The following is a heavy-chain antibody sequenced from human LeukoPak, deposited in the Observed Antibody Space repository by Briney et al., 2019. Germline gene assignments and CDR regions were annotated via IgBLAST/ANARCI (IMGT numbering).Heavy chain of an antibody. V-gene: IGHV4-31*03. D-gene: IGHD5-24*01. CDR3: GRDRDSYNYVDY. CDR1: GDSMTIGGYY. CDR2: IYFSGTT. J-gene: IGHJ4*02. Sequence: SQTLSLTCTVSGDSMTIGGYYWTWIRPPAGKGLEWIGFIYFSGTTYYNPSLKSRVTISGDTSNNQFSLRLSSVTAADTAVYYCGRDRDSYNYVDYWGQGTLVTVSS.